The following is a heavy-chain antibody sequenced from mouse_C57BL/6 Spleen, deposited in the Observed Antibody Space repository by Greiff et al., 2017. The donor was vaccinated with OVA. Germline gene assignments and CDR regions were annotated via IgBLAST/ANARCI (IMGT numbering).Heavy chain of an antibody. D-gene: IGHD2-14*01. CDR1: GYAFSSYW. Sequence: QVQLPQSGAELVKPGASVKISCKASGYAFSSYWLNWVKQRPGKGLEWIGQIYPGDGDPNYNGKFKGKATLTADKYSSTAYMQLISLTAEDAAVYFGARIGEYYCDYWGQGTTRTVSS. CDR3: ARIGEYYCDY. J-gene: IGHJ2*01. CDR2: IYPGDGDP. V-gene: IGHV1-80*01.